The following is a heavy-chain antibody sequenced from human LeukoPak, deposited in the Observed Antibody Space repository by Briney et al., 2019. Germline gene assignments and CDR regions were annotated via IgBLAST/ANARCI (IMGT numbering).Heavy chain of an antibody. Sequence: SGGSLRLSCAASGFIFTDYGMHWVRQAPGKGLEWLTFIRYDGSDKYYADSVKGRFTISRDDFRSTLYLQMDSLTADDTAVYYCVTDPPDSGWAFWSWGQGALVTVSA. CDR1: GFIFTDYG. J-gene: IGHJ5*02. CDR3: VTDPPDSGWAFWS. V-gene: IGHV3-30*02. D-gene: IGHD6-19*01. CDR2: IRYDGSDK.